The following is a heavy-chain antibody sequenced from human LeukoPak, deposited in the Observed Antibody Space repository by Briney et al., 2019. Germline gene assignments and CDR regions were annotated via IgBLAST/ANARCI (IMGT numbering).Heavy chain of an antibody. CDR1: GYTFTTYW. D-gene: IGHD6-13*01. Sequence: GESLKISCKGSGYTFTTYWIGWVRQMPGKGLEWMGWINAADGHTKYSQKLQGRVNITEDTSASTAYMELSSLKSEDTAVYYCARAAANDAFDIWGQGTMVTVSS. V-gene: IGHV1-3*01. CDR3: ARAAANDAFDI. CDR2: INAADGHT. J-gene: IGHJ3*02.